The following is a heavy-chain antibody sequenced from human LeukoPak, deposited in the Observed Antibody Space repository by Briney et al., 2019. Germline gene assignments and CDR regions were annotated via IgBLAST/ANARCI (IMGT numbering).Heavy chain of an antibody. CDR2: ISYDGSNK. CDR3: AKSGIEAAGSLVYFDY. CDR1: GFTFSSYG. D-gene: IGHD6-13*01. Sequence: GGSLRLSCAASGFTFSSYGMHWVRQAPGKGLECMAIISYDGSNKYYTDSVKGRFTISRDNSKNTLYLQMNSLRAEDTAVYYCAKSGIEAAGSLVYFDYWGQGTLVTASS. J-gene: IGHJ4*02. V-gene: IGHV3-30*18.